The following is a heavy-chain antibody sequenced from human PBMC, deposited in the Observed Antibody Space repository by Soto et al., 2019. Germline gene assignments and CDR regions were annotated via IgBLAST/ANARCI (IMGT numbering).Heavy chain of an antibody. D-gene: IGHD6-19*01. J-gene: IGHJ4*02. CDR2: ISSSSSYI. CDR3: AREPGIAVAGISGGDY. V-gene: IGHV3-21*01. CDR1: GFTFSSYS. Sequence: EVQLVESGGGLVKPGGSLRLSCAASGFTFSSYSMNWVRQAPGKGLEWVSSISSSSSYIYYADSVKGRFTISRDNAKNSLYLQMNSLRAEDTAVYYCAREPGIAVAGISGGDYWGQGTLVTVSS.